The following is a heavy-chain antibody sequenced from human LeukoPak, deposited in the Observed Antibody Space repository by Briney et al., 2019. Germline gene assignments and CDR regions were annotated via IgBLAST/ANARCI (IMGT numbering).Heavy chain of an antibody. CDR3: ARQPAGYSYGAGAFDI. V-gene: IGHV3-23*01. Sequence: GGSLRLSCTTSGFGSKNYAMSWVRLAPGKGLEWVSIISATGVNTYYADSVKGRLTISRDNSKNTLYLQMNSLRAEDTAVYYCARQPAGYSYGAGAFDIWGQGTMVTVSS. CDR2: ISATGVNT. D-gene: IGHD5-18*01. CDR1: GFGSKNYA. J-gene: IGHJ3*02.